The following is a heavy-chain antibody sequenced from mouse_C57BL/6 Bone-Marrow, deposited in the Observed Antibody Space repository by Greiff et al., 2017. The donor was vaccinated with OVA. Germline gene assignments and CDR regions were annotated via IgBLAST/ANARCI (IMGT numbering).Heavy chain of an antibody. V-gene: IGHV1-64*01. Sequence: VQLQQPGAELVKPGASVKLSCKASGYTFTSYWMHWVKQRPGQGLEWIGMIHPNSGSTNYNEKFKSKATLPVDKSSSPAYMQLSSLTTEDSAVYYCARRGGRGYYAMDYWGQGTSVTVSS. D-gene: IGHD1-1*02. CDR3: ARRGGRGYYAMDY. CDR1: GYTFTSYW. J-gene: IGHJ4*01. CDR2: IHPNSGST.